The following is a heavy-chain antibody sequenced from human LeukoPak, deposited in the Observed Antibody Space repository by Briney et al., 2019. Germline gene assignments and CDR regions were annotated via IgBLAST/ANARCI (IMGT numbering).Heavy chain of an antibody. Sequence: SETLSLTCTVSGGSISSSSYYWGWIRQPPGKGLEWIGSIYYSGSTYYNPSLKSRVTISVDTSKNQFSLKLSSVTAADTAVYYCARDRIAVAGTTHYYYYYGMDVWGQGTTVTVSS. CDR1: GGSISSSSYY. CDR2: IYYSGST. V-gene: IGHV4-39*07. CDR3: ARDRIAVAGTTHYYYYYGMDV. J-gene: IGHJ6*02. D-gene: IGHD6-19*01.